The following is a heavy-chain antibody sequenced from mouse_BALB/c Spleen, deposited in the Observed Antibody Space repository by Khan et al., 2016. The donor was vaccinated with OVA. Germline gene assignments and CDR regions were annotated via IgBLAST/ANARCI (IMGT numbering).Heavy chain of an antibody. CDR2: IRGGGST. V-gene: IGHV2-6-5*01. J-gene: IGHJ2*01. Sequence: VQLQESGPGLVAPSQNLSITCTVSGFSLTDYGVSWIRQPPGKGLEWLGAIRGGGSTYYNSALKSRLSITKDISKTQAFLRMNSLQIADTAMYYCAKEDYGSSSFDYWGQGTTLTVSS. CDR3: AKEDYGSSSFDY. D-gene: IGHD1-1*01. CDR1: GFSLTDYG.